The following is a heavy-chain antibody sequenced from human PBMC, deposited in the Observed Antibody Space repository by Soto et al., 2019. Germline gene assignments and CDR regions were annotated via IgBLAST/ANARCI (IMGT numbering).Heavy chain of an antibody. D-gene: IGHD3-22*01. CDR3: ARDLTAYYYDSSGYGLDS. CDR2: ISAYNGNT. CDR1: VYTFTSYG. Sequence: XSVKVSCKASVYTFTSYGISWVRQAPGQGLEWMGWISAYNGNTNYAQKLQGRVTMTTDTSTSTAYMELRSLRSDDTAVYYCARDLTAYYYDSSGYGLDSWGQGTLVTVSS. V-gene: IGHV1-18*04. J-gene: IGHJ4*02.